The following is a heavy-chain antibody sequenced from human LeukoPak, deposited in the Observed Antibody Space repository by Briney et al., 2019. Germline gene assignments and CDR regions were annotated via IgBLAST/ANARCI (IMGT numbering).Heavy chain of an antibody. Sequence: ASVKVSCKASGHTFTDYYMHWVRQAPGQGLEWMGWITPNSGATDYTQTFQGRVTMTRDTSTSTAYMELSRLRSDDTAVYYCASLGSSGWQLRGGTFDIWGQGTMVTVSS. CDR3: ASLGSSGWQLRGGTFDI. D-gene: IGHD6-19*01. CDR2: ITPNSGAT. J-gene: IGHJ3*02. V-gene: IGHV1-2*02. CDR1: GHTFTDYY.